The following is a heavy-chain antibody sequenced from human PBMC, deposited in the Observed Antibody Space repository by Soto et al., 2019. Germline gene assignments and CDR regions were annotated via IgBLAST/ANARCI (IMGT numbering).Heavy chain of an antibody. V-gene: IGHV3-33*01. J-gene: IGHJ6*02. CDR2: IWYDGSNK. Sequence: GGSLRLSCAASGFTFSSYGMHWVRQAPGKGLEWVAVIWYDGSNKYYADSVKGRFTISRDNSKNTLYLQMNSLRAEDTAVYYCARDLERCDTPGPEERGGSCYYYGMDVWGQGTTVTVSS. CDR3: ARDLERCDTPGPEERGGSCYYYGMDV. D-gene: IGHD2-15*01. CDR1: GFTFSSYG.